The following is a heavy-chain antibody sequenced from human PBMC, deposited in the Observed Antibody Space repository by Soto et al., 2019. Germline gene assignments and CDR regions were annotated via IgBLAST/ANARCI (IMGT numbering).Heavy chain of an antibody. D-gene: IGHD3-16*01. V-gene: IGHV4-59*02. CDR3: ARDWGRSNYFDY. J-gene: IGHJ4*02. CDR1: GGSVNTFY. Sequence: SETLSLTCTVSGGSVNTFYWRWIRQPPGKGLEWVGHVYYTGSTDYNPSLKSRVTISVDTTKNQVSLKLNSVTTADTAVYFCARDWGRSNYFDYWGQGTLVTVSS. CDR2: VYYTGST.